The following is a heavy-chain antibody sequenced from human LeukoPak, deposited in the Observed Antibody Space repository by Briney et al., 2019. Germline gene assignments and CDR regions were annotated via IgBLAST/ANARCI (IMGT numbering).Heavy chain of an antibody. CDR2: ISSSSSYI. CDR3: ARDRIPSNYVNSDAFDI. Sequence: GGSLRLSCAASGFTFSSYEMDWVRRAPGKGLEWVSSISSSSSYISYADSVRGRFTISRDHAKDSLYLQMNSLRAEDTAVYYCARDRIPSNYVNSDAFDIWGQGTMVTVSS. J-gene: IGHJ3*02. CDR1: GFTFSSYE. D-gene: IGHD3-16*01. V-gene: IGHV3-21*01.